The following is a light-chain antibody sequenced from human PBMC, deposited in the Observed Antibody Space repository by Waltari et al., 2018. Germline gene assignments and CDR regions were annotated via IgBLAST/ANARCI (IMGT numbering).Light chain of an antibody. J-gene: IGKJ1*01. CDR3: MQGLQIPWT. Sequence: QGLLQSNGMAYREWVLQRPGQSPQFLICLASRRASGVPDRFIGYGSGTDFTLNISRVEAEDVGIYYCMQGLQIPWTFGQGTRADIK. V-gene: IGKV2-28*01. CDR2: LAS. CDR1: QGLLQSNGMAY.